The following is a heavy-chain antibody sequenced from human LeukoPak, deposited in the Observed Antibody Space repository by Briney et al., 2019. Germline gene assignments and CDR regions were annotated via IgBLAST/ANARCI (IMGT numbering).Heavy chain of an antibody. Sequence: GGSLRLSRAASGFIFNNNGLIWVRQAPGKGLEWVSAISNDGGGTQYADFVKGRLTISRDNSKHTLFLQMNSLRAEETALYYCAKGSSGYFADLWGQGTLVTVSS. V-gene: IGHV3-23*01. J-gene: IGHJ5*02. CDR1: GFIFNNNG. CDR3: AKGSSGYFADL. CDR2: ISNDGGGT. D-gene: IGHD3-22*01.